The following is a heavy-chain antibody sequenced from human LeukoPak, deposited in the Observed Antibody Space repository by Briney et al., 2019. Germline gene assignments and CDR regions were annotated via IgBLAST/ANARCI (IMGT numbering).Heavy chain of an antibody. J-gene: IGHJ6*03. D-gene: IGHD3-22*01. CDR2: INHSGST. CDR1: GGSFSGYY. Sequence: SETLSLTCAVYGGSFSGYYWSWIRQPPGKGLEWIGEINHSGSTNYNPSLKSRVTISVDTSKNQFSLKLSSVTAADTAVYYCARVAYDSSGYPYHYYYMDVWGKGTTVTVSS. V-gene: IGHV4-34*01. CDR3: ARVAYDSSGYPYHYYYMDV.